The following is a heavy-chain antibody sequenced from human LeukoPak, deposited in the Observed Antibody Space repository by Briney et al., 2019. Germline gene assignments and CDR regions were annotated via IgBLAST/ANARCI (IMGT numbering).Heavy chain of an antibody. D-gene: IGHD3-10*01. CDR2: IYPGDSET. V-gene: IGHV5-51*01. J-gene: IGHJ4*02. CDR1: GYSFTDYC. Sequence: GESLKISCLGSGYSFTDYCIGWVRQMPGKGLEWMALIYPGDSETRYIPTLQGEVTMSADESIHTAYLQWSGLQASDSAMYYFARHTMHRADPYYFDYWGQGTLVTDCS. CDR3: ARHTMHRADPYYFDY.